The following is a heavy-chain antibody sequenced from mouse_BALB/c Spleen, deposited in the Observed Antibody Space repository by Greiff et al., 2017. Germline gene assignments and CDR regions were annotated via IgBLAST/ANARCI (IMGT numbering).Heavy chain of an antibody. D-gene: IGHD1-2*01. CDR2: IYPSDSYT. Sequence: QVQLKQPGAELVRPGASVKLSCKASGYTFTSYWINWVKQRPGQGLEWIGNIYPSDSYTNYNQKFKDKATLTVDKSSSTAYMQLSSPTSEDSAVYYCTRQDPTTATPAMDYWGQGTSVTVSS. J-gene: IGHJ4*01. V-gene: IGHV1-69*02. CDR1: GYTFTSYW. CDR3: TRQDPTTATPAMDY.